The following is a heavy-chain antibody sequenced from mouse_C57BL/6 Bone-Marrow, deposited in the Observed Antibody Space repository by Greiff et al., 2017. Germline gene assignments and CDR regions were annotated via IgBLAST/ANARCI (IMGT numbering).Heavy chain of an antibody. D-gene: IGHD1-2*01. CDR3: ARHRTTAFDY. V-gene: IGHV5-6*01. Sequence: EVMLVESGGDLVKPGGSLKLSCAASGFTFSSYGMSWVRQTPDKRLEWVATISSGGSYTYYPDSGKGGGTIARDNAKNTLYLQMSSLKAEDTAMEYCARHRTTAFDYWGQGTTLTVSS. J-gene: IGHJ2*01. CDR2: ISSGGSYT. CDR1: GFTFSSYG.